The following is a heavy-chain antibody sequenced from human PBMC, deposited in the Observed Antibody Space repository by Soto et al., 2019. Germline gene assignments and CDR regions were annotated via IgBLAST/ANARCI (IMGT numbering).Heavy chain of an antibody. CDR3: ARDHVGAMSSSDI. CDR2: INANTGGA. V-gene: IGHV1-2*02. D-gene: IGHD1-26*01. CDR1: GYTFTDYY. Sequence: QVQLVQSGAEVKKPGASVKVSCKASGYTFTDYYIHWVRQAPGQGLECMAWINANTGGADYAQKFQGRVTLTRDTSISTAYMELTRLRSDDTAVYYCARDHVGAMSSSDIWGQGTMVTVSS. J-gene: IGHJ3*02.